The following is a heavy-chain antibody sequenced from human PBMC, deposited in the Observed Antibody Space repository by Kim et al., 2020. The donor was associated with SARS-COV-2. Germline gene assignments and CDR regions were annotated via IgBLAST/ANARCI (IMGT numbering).Heavy chain of an antibody. V-gene: IGHV4-59*08. D-gene: IGHD3-10*01. J-gene: IGHJ4*02. CDR3: ARQAGSRATSGSDY. Sequence: NPSLKSRVTISVDTSKNQFSLKLSSVTAADTAVYYCARQAGSRATSGSDYWGQGTLVTVSS.